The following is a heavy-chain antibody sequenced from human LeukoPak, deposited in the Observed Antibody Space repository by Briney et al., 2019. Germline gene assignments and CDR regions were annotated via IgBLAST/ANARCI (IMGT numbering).Heavy chain of an antibody. D-gene: IGHD2-15*01. J-gene: IGHJ5*02. CDR2: ISGSRGST. Sequence: GGSLTLPCGASGFMLRRHAMQCLRQAPGKGLEWVSAISGSRGSTYYADSVKGRFTISRDNAKNSLYLQMNSLRAEDTAVYYCARDGRVAEHLREGGGESWGQGTLVTVSS. CDR3: ARDGRVAEHLREGGGES. CDR1: GFMLRRHA. V-gene: IGHV3-21*01.